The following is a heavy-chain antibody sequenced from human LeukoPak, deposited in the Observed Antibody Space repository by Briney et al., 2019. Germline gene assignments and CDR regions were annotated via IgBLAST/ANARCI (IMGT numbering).Heavy chain of an antibody. Sequence: GGSLSLSGAASEFIVSSNLLSWVRQAQGGGLEGSPVISFGGSTDHADSVKGRFSISRDNSKNTVYLQMNSLRAEDTAVYYCARALKFDSESYNEYYEYFQQWGQGTLVTVSS. V-gene: IGHV3-66*01. CDR1: EFIVSSNL. D-gene: IGHD3-10*01. J-gene: IGHJ1*01. CDR3: ARALKFDSESYNEYYEYFQQ. CDR2: ISFGGST.